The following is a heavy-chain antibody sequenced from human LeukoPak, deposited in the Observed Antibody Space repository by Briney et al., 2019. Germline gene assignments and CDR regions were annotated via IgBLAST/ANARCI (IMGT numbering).Heavy chain of an antibody. CDR3: VRNSGSGWSVRYDY. CDR2: ISGSGGST. V-gene: IGHV3-23*01. CDR1: GFTFSSYG. J-gene: IGHJ4*02. Sequence: GGSLRLSCAASGFTFSSYGMSWVRQAPGKGLEWVSAISGSGGSTYYADSVKGRFTISRDNSKNTLYLQMNSLRAEDTALYYCVRNSGSGWSVRYDYWGQGTLVTVSS. D-gene: IGHD6-19*01.